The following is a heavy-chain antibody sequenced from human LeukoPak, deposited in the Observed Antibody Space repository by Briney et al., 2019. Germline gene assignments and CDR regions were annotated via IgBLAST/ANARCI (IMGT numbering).Heavy chain of an antibody. Sequence: GGSLRLSCAASGFTFSRYSVNRVRQAPGKGLEWVSCITGSSDYIFYADSVRGRFTISRDNAKNSLYLQMNSLRAEDTAVYYCAKCKGHYGDSEYYFDYWGQGTLVTVSS. CDR1: GFTFSRYS. CDR2: ITGSSDYI. J-gene: IGHJ4*02. V-gene: IGHV3-21*01. CDR3: AKCKGHYGDSEYYFDY. D-gene: IGHD3-10*01.